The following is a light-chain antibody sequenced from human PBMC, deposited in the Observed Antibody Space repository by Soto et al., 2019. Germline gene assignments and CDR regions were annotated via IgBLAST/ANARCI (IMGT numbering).Light chain of an antibody. CDR1: RYNVGGNYD. V-gene: IGLV1-40*01. CDR2: ADN. Sequence: QLVLTQPPSVSGAPGQRVTISCTGSRYNVGGNYDVHWYQQLPGTAPKLLIYADNSRPSGVPDRFSGSKSGTSASLAITGLQADDEADYYCQSYDSSLNGYVFGTGTKVTVL. CDR3: QSYDSSLNGYV. J-gene: IGLJ1*01.